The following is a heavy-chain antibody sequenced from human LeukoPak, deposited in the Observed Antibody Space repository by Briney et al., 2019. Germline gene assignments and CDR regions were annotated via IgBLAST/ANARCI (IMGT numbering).Heavy chain of an antibody. Sequence: GGSLRLSCVASGFSFNTYSMHWVRQPPGKGLEWVAFIRYDGSNKYYADSVKGRFTISRDNSKNTLYLQMNSLRAEDTAVYYCAKDMTVTKGYYYYMDVWGKGTTVTVSS. CDR3: AKDMTVTKGYYYYMDV. CDR2: IRYDGSNK. CDR1: GFSFNTYS. V-gene: IGHV3-30*02. D-gene: IGHD4-17*01. J-gene: IGHJ6*03.